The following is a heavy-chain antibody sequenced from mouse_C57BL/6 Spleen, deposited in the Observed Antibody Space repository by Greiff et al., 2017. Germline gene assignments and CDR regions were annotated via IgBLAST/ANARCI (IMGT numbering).Heavy chain of an antibody. D-gene: IGHD2-3*01. CDR1: GYTFTDYN. CDR2: INPNNGGT. V-gene: IGHV1-18*01. Sequence: EVQLQQSGPELVKPGASVKIPCKASGYTFTDYNMDWVKQSHGKSLEWIGDINPNNGGTIYNQKFKGKATLTVDKSSSTAYMELRSLTSEDTAVYYCARLGYDGYYVFFAYWGQGTLVTVSA. CDR3: ARLGYDGYYVFFAY. J-gene: IGHJ3*01.